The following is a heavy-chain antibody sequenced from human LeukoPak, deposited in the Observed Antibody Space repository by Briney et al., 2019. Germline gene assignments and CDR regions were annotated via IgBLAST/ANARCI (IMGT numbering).Heavy chain of an antibody. J-gene: IGHJ3*02. Sequence: ASVKVSCKASGYNLTGYYMHWVRQAPGQGLEWMGRINPNSGGTKYAQKFRGRVTMTRDTSISTAYMELSRLRSDDTAVYYCARDFSSGWYPKDVFDIWGQGTMATVSS. CDR2: INPNSGGT. CDR1: GYNLTGYY. D-gene: IGHD6-19*01. CDR3: ARDFSSGWYPKDVFDI. V-gene: IGHV1-2*06.